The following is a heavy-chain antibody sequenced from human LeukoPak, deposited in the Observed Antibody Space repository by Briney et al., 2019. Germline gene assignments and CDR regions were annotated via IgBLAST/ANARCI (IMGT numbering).Heavy chain of an antibody. V-gene: IGHV3-30*18. J-gene: IGHJ4*02. Sequence: GGSLRPSCAASGFTFSSYGMHWVRQAPGKGLEWVAVISYDGSNKYYADSVKGRFTISRDNSKNTLYLQMNSLRAEDTAVYYCAKDLGYSYGSFFDYWGQGTLVTVSS. CDR3: AKDLGYSYGSFFDY. D-gene: IGHD5-18*01. CDR2: ISYDGSNK. CDR1: GFTFSSYG.